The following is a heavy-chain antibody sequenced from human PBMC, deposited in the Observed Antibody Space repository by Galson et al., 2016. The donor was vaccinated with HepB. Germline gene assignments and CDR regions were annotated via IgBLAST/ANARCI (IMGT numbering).Heavy chain of an antibody. Sequence: SETLSLTCTVSGDSMFTHYWSWIRRPPGKGLEWIAYIYYSGITYSNPSLKSRVTISVDTSKKQFSLKLSSVTAADTAVYYCARLDGSVLDHYYNGMDVWGRGTTVTVSS. CDR1: GDSMFTHY. J-gene: IGHJ6*02. D-gene: IGHD3-10*01. CDR3: ARLDGSVLDHYYNGMDV. V-gene: IGHV4-59*08. CDR2: IYYSGIT.